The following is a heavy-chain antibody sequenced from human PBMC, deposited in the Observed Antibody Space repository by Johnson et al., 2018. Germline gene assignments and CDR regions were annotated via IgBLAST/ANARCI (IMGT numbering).Heavy chain of an antibody. J-gene: IGHJ6*02. Sequence: VQLVESGGSLVQPGGSLRLSCAASGFPFSGYWMNWVRQAPGKGLAWVANITENGNKRNYVDSVRGRLSISRNTAKNSLYLQMDSLTAGDTDIYYCAVGSDYLPMQGHYYHNVDVGGQGTTVTVSS. CDR2: ITENGNKR. CDR1: GFPFSGYW. CDR3: AVGSDYLPMQGHYYHNVDV. V-gene: IGHV3-7*01. D-gene: IGHD3-10*01.